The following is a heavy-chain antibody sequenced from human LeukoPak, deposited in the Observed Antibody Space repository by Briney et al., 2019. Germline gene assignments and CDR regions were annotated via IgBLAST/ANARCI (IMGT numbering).Heavy chain of an antibody. CDR2: IYYSGST. Sequence: SETLSLTCTVSGGSVSSGSYYWSWIRQPPGKGLEWIGYIYYSGSTNYNPSLKSRVTISVDTSKNQFSLKLSSVTAADTAMYYCARGEITMVRGVIHYGMDVWGKGTTVTVSS. CDR3: ARGEITMVRGVIHYGMDV. V-gene: IGHV4-61*01. D-gene: IGHD3-10*01. J-gene: IGHJ6*04. CDR1: GGSVSSGSYY.